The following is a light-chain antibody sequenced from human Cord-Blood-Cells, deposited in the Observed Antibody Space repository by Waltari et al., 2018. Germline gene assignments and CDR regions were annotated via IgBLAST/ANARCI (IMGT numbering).Light chain of an antibody. Sequence: QSVLTQPPSASGTPGQRVTISCSGSSSNIGSKTVNGYQQDPGTAPKHLSYSNNQRPSGAPDRISGSKSGTSAAPSMSGLQSEDEADYYCAAWEHRVNGYAYGTGTKVTVL. J-gene: IGLJ1*01. CDR3: AAWEHRVNGYA. V-gene: IGLV1-44*01. CDR2: SNN. CDR1: SSNIGSKT.